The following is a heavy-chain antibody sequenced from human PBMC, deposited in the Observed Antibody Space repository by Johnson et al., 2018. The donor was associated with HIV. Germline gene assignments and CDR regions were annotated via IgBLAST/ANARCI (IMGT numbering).Heavy chain of an antibody. J-gene: IGHJ3*02. Sequence: QVQLVESGGGLIQPGGSLRLSCAASGFTFSSYAIHWVRQAPGKGLDWVAVISYDGSNKSYPDSGKGRFTISRDNAKNSLYLQMNSLRAEDTAVYYCARVRNDAFDIWGQGTMVTVSS. V-gene: IGHV3-30-3*01. CDR2: ISYDGSNK. CDR1: GFTFSSYA. CDR3: ARVRNDAFDI.